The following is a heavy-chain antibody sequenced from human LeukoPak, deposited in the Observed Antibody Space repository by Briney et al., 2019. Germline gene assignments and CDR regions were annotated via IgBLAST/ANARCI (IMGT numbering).Heavy chain of an antibody. Sequence: ASVKVSCKASGYTFTSYGISWVRQAPGQGLEWMGWISLHNGNTNYAQKFQGRVTVTAHTSTSTAYMELRSLRSDDTAIYYCAREGTTFDYWGQGTLVTVSS. CDR3: AREGTTFDY. CDR1: GYTFTSYG. J-gene: IGHJ4*02. CDR2: ISLHNGNT. V-gene: IGHV1-18*01. D-gene: IGHD4-11*01.